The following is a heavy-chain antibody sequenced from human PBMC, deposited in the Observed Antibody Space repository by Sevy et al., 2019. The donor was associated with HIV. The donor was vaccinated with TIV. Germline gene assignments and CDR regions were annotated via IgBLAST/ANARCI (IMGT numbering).Heavy chain of an antibody. D-gene: IGHD2-2*01. V-gene: IGHV3-64D*06. CDR2: ISSNGGST. CDR1: GFTFSSYA. CDR3: VKELGYCSSNSCLKYYYYYMDV. Sequence: GGSLRLSCSASGFTFSSYAMHWVRQAPGKGLEYVSAISSNGGSTYYANTVKGRFTNSRDNSKDTLSLQMSSLRAEVKALNYCVKELGYCSSNSCLKYYYYYMDVWGKGTTVTVSS. J-gene: IGHJ6*03.